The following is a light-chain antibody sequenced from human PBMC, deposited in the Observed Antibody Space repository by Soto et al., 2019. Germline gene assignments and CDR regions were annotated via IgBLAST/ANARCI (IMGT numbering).Light chain of an antibody. V-gene: IGKV1-5*03. CDR3: QHYNSYSEA. Sequence: DIKLTQSPYTLSGSVGDRVTLTCLASQTISSWLAWYQQKPGKAPKLLIYKASTLKSGVPSRFSGSGSGTEFTLTISSLQPDDFATYYCQHYNSYSEAFGQGTNVDI. CDR2: KAS. J-gene: IGKJ1*01. CDR1: QTISSW.